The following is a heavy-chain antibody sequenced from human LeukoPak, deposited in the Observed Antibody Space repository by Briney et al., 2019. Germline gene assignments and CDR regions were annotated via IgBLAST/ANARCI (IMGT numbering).Heavy chain of an antibody. CDR2: ITSSGSAT. D-gene: IGHD2-21*02. CDR1: GFTFSTYE. CDR3: ARECCGSDGCYFSY. J-gene: IGHJ4*02. V-gene: IGHV3-48*03. Sequence: PGGSLRLSCAASGFTFSTYEMNWVRQAPGKGLEWVSYITSSGSATYYIDSVKGRFTISRDNAKNSLSLQMNSLRAEDTALYYCARECCGSDGCYFSYWGQGTLVTVSS.